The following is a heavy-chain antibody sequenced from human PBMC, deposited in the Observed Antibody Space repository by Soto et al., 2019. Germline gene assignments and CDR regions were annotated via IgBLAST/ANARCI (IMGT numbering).Heavy chain of an antibody. CDR2: IYYREST. V-gene: IGHV4-30-4*01. Sequence: PSETLSLTCTFSGGSIISGDYYWSWIRQPPGKGLEGFGYIYYRESTYYNPSLKSRVTISVDTSKNQFCLKMSSVTAADTAVYYCARVPLGSSWIFDYWGQGTMVTVSS. CDR3: ARVPLGSSWIFDY. D-gene: IGHD6-13*01. CDR1: GGSIISGDYY. J-gene: IGHJ4*02.